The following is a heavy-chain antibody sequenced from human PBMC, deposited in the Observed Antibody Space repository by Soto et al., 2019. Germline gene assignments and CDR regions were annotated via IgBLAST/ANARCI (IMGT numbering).Heavy chain of an antibody. CDR3: ARVTTFYDILTSSYALNYFDY. CDR2: IYAGGNT. CDR1: GFSVTSNY. Sequence: GGSLRLSCAASGFSVTSNYMTWVRQAPGKGLECVSVIYAGGNTCYPDAVKCRFTISSDNSKNTLFLQMNNLRAEDTAVYYCARVTTFYDILTSSYALNYFDYWGQGTRVTVSS. D-gene: IGHD3-9*01. V-gene: IGHV3-53*01. J-gene: IGHJ4*02.